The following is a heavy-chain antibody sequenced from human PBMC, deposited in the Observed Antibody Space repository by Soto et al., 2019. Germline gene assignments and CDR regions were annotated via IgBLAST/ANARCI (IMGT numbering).Heavy chain of an antibody. CDR2: ISSRSYTI. CDR3: ARGGSSSDNGMDV. CDR1: GFSFSTYS. J-gene: IGHJ6*02. Sequence: EVQLVESGGGLVQPGGSLRLSCAASGFSFSTYSMNWVRRAPGKGLEGVSYISSRSYTIYYVDSVKGRFTISRDNAKNSLYLQMNSLRDEDTAVYYCARGGSSSDNGMDVWGQGTTVTVSS. V-gene: IGHV3-48*02. D-gene: IGHD6-6*01.